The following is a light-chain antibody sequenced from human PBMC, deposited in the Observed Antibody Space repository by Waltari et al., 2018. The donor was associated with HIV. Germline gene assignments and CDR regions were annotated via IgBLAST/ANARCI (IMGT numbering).Light chain of an antibody. J-gene: IGLJ2*01. CDR1: NSDIGTYDY. CDR2: EVT. V-gene: IGLV2-8*02. CDR3: SSFANRDGFYVL. Sequence: QSALTQPPSASRSPGQSVTLSCTGTNSDIGTYDYVSWYQQHPGKAPKLVISEVTKLPSGVADRFSGSKAGNTAFLTVSGLQAEDEADYYCSSFANRDGFYVLFGGGTRLTVL.